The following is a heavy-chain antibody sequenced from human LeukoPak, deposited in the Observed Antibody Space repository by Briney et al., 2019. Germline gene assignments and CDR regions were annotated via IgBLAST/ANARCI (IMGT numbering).Heavy chain of an antibody. CDR3: ARVGGGRRYSSGWQLQAFDI. CDR2: IKQDGSEK. Sequence: TGGSLRLSCAASGFTFSSYSMNWVRQAPGKGLEWVANIKQDGSEKYYVDSVKGRFTISRDNAKNSLYLQMNSLRAEDTAVYYCARVGGGRRYSSGWQLQAFDIWGQGTMVTVSS. D-gene: IGHD6-19*01. CDR1: GFTFSSYS. J-gene: IGHJ3*02. V-gene: IGHV3-7*01.